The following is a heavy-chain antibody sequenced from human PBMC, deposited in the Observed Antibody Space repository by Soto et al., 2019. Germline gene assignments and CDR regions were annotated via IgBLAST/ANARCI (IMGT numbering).Heavy chain of an antibody. J-gene: IGHJ6*02. CDR2: ISNPSGTR. V-gene: IGHV3-48*02. CDR3: ARDSTAAARRGGMDV. Sequence: EVQLVESGGGLVQPGGSLRLSCAASGFTFSSYSMNWVRQAPGKGLEWVSYISNPSGTRYYADAVKGRITISRDNAKNSLYLQLNSLREEDTAVYYCARDSTAAARRGGMDVWGQGITVTVSS. D-gene: IGHD6-6*01. CDR1: GFTFSSYS.